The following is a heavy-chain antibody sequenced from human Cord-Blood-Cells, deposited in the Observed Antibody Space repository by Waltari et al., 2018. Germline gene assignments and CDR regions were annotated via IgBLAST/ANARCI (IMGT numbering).Heavy chain of an antibody. V-gene: IGHV3-9*01. Sequence: EVQLVESGGGLVQPGRSLRLSCAASGFTFDDYAMHWVRQAPGKGMEWVSGISWNSGSIGYADSVKGRFTISRDNAKNSLYLQMNSLRAEDTALYYCAKDYGSSWYAFDIWGQGTMVTVSS. CDR2: ISWNSGSI. D-gene: IGHD6-13*01. CDR1: GFTFDDYA. CDR3: AKDYGSSWYAFDI. J-gene: IGHJ3*02.